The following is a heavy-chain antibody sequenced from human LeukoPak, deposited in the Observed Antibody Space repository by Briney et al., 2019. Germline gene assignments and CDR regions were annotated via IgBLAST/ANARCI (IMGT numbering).Heavy chain of an antibody. CDR1: GGSTRSSSYY. CDR2: IYYSGST. D-gene: IGHD3-22*01. J-gene: IGHJ4*02. CDR3: ARHAGSYYTYNFDY. Sequence: SETLSLTCTVSGGSTRSSSYYWGWIRQPPGKGLEWIGSIYYSGSTNYKPSLRSRVTISVDTSKNQFSLKLSSVTAADTAVYYCARHAGSYYTYNFDYRGQGTLVTVSS. V-gene: IGHV4-39*01.